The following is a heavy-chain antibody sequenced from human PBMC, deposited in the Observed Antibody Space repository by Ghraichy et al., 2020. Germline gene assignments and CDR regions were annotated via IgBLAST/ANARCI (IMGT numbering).Heavy chain of an antibody. CDR1: GFTFSNVW. Sequence: SCAASGFTFSNVWMNWVRQAPGKGLEWVGQIKSKASGETTDYVASVEGRFTISRDDSKNTHYLHMNSLKNEDTAVYYCTIHSSNYDILTGSYTGGWFGPWGQGTLVTVSS. CDR2: IKSKASGETT. J-gene: IGHJ5*02. V-gene: IGHV3-15*01. CDR3: TIHSSNYDILTGSYTGGWFGP. D-gene: IGHD3-9*01.